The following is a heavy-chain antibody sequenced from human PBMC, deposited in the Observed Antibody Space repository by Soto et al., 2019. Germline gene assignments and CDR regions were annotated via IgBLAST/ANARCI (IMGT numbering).Heavy chain of an antibody. Sequence: QVQLVQSGAEVKKPGSSVKVSCKASGGTFSSYTISWVRQAPGQGLEWMGRIIPILGIANYAQKFQGRVTITADKSTSTAYMELSSLRSEDTAVYFCGVEYCSRTSCHRDYWGQGTLVNVSS. CDR3: GVEYCSRTSCHRDY. CDR2: IIPILGIA. J-gene: IGHJ4*02. V-gene: IGHV1-69*02. CDR1: GGTFSSYT. D-gene: IGHD2-2*02.